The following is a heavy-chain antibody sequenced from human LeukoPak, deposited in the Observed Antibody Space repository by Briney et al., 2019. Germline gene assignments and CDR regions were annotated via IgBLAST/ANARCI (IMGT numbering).Heavy chain of an antibody. CDR2: IHYRGTT. CDR1: GGSINSGGYF. Sequence: PSQTLSLTCSVSGGSINSGGYFWSWIRQHPGKGREWIGYIHYRGTTYYNPSLKSRVTISIDTSENHFSLNVSSVTAADTAVYYCARAGSSGWYRNAFDIWGQGTLVTGSS. CDR3: ARAGSSGWYRNAFDI. J-gene: IGHJ3*02. D-gene: IGHD6-19*01. V-gene: IGHV4-31*03.